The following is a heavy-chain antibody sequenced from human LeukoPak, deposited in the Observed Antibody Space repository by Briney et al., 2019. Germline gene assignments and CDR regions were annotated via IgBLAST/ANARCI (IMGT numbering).Heavy chain of an antibody. CDR3: ARRVTMVRGTPNGMDV. J-gene: IGHJ6*02. CDR2: IYYSGST. Sequence: PSETLSLTCTVSGGSISSSDYYWVWIRQPPGKGLEWIGTIYYSGSTYYSPSLKSRVTISVDTSKNQFPLKLNSVTAADTAVYYCARRVTMVRGTPNGMDVWGQGTTVTVSS. D-gene: IGHD3-10*01. V-gene: IGHV4-39*01. CDR1: GGSISSSDYY.